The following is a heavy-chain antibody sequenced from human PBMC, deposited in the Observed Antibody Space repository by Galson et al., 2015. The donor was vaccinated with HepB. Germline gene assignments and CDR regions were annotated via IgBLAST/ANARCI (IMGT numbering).Heavy chain of an antibody. CDR1: GFTFSKSG. Sequence: SLKVSCKASGFTFSKSGLQWVRQARGQRLEWLGWIVVGSGYTSCAQKFQDRLTITRDMSTNTTYMQLSSLRSEDTAVYFCAADYDRSGFDAWGQGTMVTVSS. V-gene: IGHV1-58*01. CDR2: IVVGSGYT. J-gene: IGHJ3*01. D-gene: IGHD3-22*01. CDR3: AADYDRSGFDA.